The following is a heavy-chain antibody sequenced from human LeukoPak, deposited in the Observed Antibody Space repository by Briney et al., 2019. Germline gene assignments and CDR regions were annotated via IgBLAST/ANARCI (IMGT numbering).Heavy chain of an antibody. CDR3: AKAIAVAGTSSWFDP. V-gene: IGHV3-23*01. CDR1: GFPFSSSA. J-gene: IGHJ5*02. CDR2: LSGTSGST. Sequence: GRSLRLSCAASGFPFSSSAMRWVRQAPAKGLEWVSTLSGTSGSTYYADSVKGRFTISRDNSKNTLYLEVNSLRGGDTAVYYCAKAIAVAGTSSWFDPRGQGTLVTVSS. D-gene: IGHD6-19*01.